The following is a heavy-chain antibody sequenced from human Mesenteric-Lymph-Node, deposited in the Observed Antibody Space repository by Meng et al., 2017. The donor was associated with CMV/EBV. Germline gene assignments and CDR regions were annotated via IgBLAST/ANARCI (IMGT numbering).Heavy chain of an antibody. D-gene: IGHD2-2*01. V-gene: IGHV3-53*01. CDR1: GFSVSSNY. CDR3: VKGGYFSDTTCPGLYYGKDV. J-gene: IGHJ6*02. Sequence: GESLKISCAASGFSVSSNYMSWVRQAPGKGLEWVSVIYSGGATYYAGSVKGRFTISRDNSKNTLYLQMNSLRAEDTALYYCVKGGYFSDTTCPGLYYGKDVWGQGTTVTVSS. CDR2: IYSGGAT.